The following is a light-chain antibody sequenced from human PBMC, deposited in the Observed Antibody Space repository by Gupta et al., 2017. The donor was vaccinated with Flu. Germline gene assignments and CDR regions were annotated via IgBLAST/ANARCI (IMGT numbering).Light chain of an antibody. J-gene: IGKJ2*03. CDR2: DAS. Sequence: ILLTQSPGTLSLSAGERATLSCRASQTINNNYLAWYQQKPGQAPRLLIFDASSRATGVPDRFSGSGSGTDFTLTISRLEPEDFAVYYCQQYGTSSLYSFGRGTKLEI. CDR3: QQYGTSSLYS. CDR1: QTINNNY. V-gene: IGKV3-20*01.